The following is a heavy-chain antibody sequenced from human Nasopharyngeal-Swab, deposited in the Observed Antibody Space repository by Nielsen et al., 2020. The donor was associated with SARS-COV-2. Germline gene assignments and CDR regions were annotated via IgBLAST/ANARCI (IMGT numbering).Heavy chain of an antibody. Sequence: GKKKKGVGRTRNKANSYTTEYAASVKGRFTISRDDSKNSLYLQMNSLKTEDTAVYYCARDGVAGTDYYYMDVWGKGTTVTVSS. CDR3: ARDGVAGTDYYYMDV. D-gene: IGHD6-19*01. CDR2: TRNKANSYTT. V-gene: IGHV3-72*01. J-gene: IGHJ6*03.